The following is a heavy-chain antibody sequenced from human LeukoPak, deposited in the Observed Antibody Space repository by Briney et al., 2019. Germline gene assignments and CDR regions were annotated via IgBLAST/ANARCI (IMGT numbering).Heavy chain of an antibody. CDR3: ARHGRQYNPMDV. Sequence: SETLSLTCTVSGGSISTYYWSWIRQPPGKGLEWIGYISNSGSTNYNPSLKSRLTLSVDMSENQFSLKLTSVTAADTAVYYCARHGRQYNPMDVWGRGTTVTVSS. CDR1: GGSISTYY. J-gene: IGHJ6*03. D-gene: IGHD1-1*01. V-gene: IGHV4-59*08. CDR2: ISNSGST.